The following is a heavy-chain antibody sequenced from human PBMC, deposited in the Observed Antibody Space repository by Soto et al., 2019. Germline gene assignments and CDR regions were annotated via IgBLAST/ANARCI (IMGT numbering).Heavy chain of an antibody. J-gene: IGHJ4*02. CDR2: ISSSGSTI. CDR3: ARDQLAFDY. V-gene: IGHV3-11*01. Sequence: GRLGRTCTASGFTFSDYYMSWIRQAPGKGLEWVSYISSSGSTIYYADSVKGRFTISRDNDKNSLYLQMNSLRAEDTAVYYCARDQLAFDYWGQGTLVTVYS. CDR1: GFTFSDYY. D-gene: IGHD6-13*01.